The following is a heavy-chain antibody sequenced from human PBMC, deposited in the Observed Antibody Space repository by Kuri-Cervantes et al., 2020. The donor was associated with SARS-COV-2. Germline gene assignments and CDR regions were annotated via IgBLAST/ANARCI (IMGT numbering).Heavy chain of an antibody. Sequence: SETLSLTSAVYGGSSSGYYWSWIRQPPGKGLEWIGEINDIGSTNYNPSLKSRVTISVDTSKHQFSLKRSSVTAADTAVYYCARALPWDLRGNDAFDIWGQGTMVTVSS. CDR3: ARALPWDLRGNDAFDI. D-gene: IGHD1-26*01. CDR1: GGSSSGYY. J-gene: IGHJ3*02. CDR2: INDIGST. V-gene: IGHV4-34*01.